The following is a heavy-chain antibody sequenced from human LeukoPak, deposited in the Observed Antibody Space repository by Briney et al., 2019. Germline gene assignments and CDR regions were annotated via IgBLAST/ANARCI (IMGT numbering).Heavy chain of an antibody. CDR3: AREKSPERKTWLQLGASDV. V-gene: IGHV4-59*11. CDR2: ISHTAST. D-gene: IGHD5-24*01. CDR1: GGSMSHH. Sequence: SETLSLTCTVSGGSMSHHWSWIRQSPGKGLEWIGYISHTASTNYNPSLKSRVTLSIDTSKSQLSFQLTSVTAADTAVYYCAREKSPERKTWLQLGASDVWGQGTVVTVSS. J-gene: IGHJ3*01.